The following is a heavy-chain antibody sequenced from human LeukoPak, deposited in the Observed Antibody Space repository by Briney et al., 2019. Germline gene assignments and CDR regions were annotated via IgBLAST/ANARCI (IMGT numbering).Heavy chain of an antibody. CDR3: AKSVAIYFYYGLDV. D-gene: IGHD3-3*01. J-gene: IGHJ6*02. CDR2: LYIGGNT. Sequence: PGGSLRLSCAASGLTVNNNYMNWVRQAPGKGLEWVSALYIGGNTYYADSVRGRFTISRDNSKNTLFLQMNSLRVEDTAPYYCAKSVAIYFYYGLDVWGQGTTVTVSS. CDR1: GLTVNNNY. V-gene: IGHV3-53*01.